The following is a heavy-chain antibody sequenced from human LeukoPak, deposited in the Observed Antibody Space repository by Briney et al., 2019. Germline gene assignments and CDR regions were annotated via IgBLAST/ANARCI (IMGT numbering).Heavy chain of an antibody. CDR2: ISSSGNTI. D-gene: IGHD4-17*01. CDR1: GFTFSSYE. J-gene: IGHJ4*02. V-gene: IGHV3-48*03. Sequence: GGSLRLSCAASGFTFSSYEMNWVRQAPGKGLEWISYISSSGNTIYYAGSVKGRFTISRDNAKNSLYLQMNSLRAEDTAVYYCARDGSDYGADYWGQGTLVTVSS. CDR3: ARDGSDYGADY.